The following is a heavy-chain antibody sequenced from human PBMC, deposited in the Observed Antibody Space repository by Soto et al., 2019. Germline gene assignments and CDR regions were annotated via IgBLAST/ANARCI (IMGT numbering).Heavy chain of an antibody. CDR2: INPNSGGT. CDR3: ARGQLVLLWFGEAFDI. CDR1: GYTFTGYY. D-gene: IGHD3-10*01. Sequence: ASVKVSCKASGYTFTGYYMHWVRQAPGQGLEWMGWINPNSGGTNYAQKFQGWVTMTRDTSISTAYMELSRLRSDDTAVYYCARGQLVLLWFGEAFDIWGQGTMVTVS. J-gene: IGHJ3*02. V-gene: IGHV1-2*04.